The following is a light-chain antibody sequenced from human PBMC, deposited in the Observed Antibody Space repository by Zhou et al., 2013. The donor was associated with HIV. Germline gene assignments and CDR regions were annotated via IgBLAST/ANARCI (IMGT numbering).Light chain of an antibody. CDR2: DAS. J-gene: IGKJ1*01. CDR3: LQHNSYPWT. CDR1: QDISNS. V-gene: IGKV1-17*01. Sequence: DIQMTQSPSSLSASVGDRVTITCQASQDISNSLNWYQQKAGKAPKLLIYDASSLETGVPSRFSGSGSGTEFTLTISSLQPEDFATYYCLQHNSYPWTFGQGTKAEIQ.